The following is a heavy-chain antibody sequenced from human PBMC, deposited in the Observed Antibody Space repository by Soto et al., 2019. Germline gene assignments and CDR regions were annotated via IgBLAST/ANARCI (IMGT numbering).Heavy chain of an antibody. CDR3: ATGYSYGDFYYYGLEV. V-gene: IGHV3-53*01. J-gene: IGHJ6*02. CDR1: VFTVINKY. D-gene: IGHD5-18*01. CDR2: IYSGGST. Sequence: PGGSLRLSCASFVFTVINKYMSWVRQAPGKGLEWVSVIYSGGSTYYADSVKGRFTISRDTSKNMLYLQMNSLSAEDTAVYYCATGYSYGDFYYYGLEVWGQGTTVTVSS.